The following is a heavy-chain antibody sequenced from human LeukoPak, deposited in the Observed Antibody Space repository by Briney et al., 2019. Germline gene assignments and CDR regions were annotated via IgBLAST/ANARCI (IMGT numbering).Heavy chain of an antibody. CDR3: ARDGGYCSSTSCRGSDLGYYGMDV. D-gene: IGHD2-2*01. J-gene: IGHJ6*02. Sequence: SETLSLTCTVSGGSISSYYWSWIRQPPGKGLEWIGYIYYSGSTNYNPSLKSRVTISVDTSKNQFSLKLSSVTAADTAVYYCARDGGYCSSTSCRGSDLGYYGMDVWGQGTTVTVSS. V-gene: IGHV4-59*01. CDR1: GGSISSYY. CDR2: IYYSGST.